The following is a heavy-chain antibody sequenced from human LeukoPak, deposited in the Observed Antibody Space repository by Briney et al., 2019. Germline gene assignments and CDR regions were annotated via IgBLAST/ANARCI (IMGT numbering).Heavy chain of an antibody. D-gene: IGHD7-27*01. CDR2: INHSGST. J-gene: IGHJ3*02. CDR1: GGSFSGYY. CDR3: ASRDPGPAFDI. Sequence: SETLSLTCAVYGGSFSGYYWSWIRQPPGKGLEWIGEINHSGSTNYNPSLKSRVTISVDTSKNQFSLKLSSVTAADTAVYYCASRDPGPAFDIWGQGTMVTVS. V-gene: IGHV4-34*01.